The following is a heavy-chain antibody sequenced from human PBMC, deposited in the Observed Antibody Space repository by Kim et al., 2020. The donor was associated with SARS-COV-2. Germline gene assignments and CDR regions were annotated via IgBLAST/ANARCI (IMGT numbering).Heavy chain of an antibody. J-gene: IGHJ4*02. CDR3: ARDPGIAAADTHKFDY. D-gene: IGHD6-13*01. CDR1: GYTFTSYG. V-gene: IGHV1-18*04. Sequence: ASVKVSCKASGYTFTSYGISWVRQAPGQGLEWMGWISAYNGNTNYAQKLQGRVTMTTDTSTSTAYMELRSLRSDDTAVYYCARDPGIAAADTHKFDYWGQGTLVTVSS. CDR2: ISAYNGNT.